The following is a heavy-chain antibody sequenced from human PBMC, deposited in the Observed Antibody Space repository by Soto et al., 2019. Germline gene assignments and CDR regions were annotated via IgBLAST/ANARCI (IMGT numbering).Heavy chain of an antibody. CDR3: ARHPTTGFFDY. V-gene: IGHV4-31*03. Sequence: PSETLSLTCTVSGCSISSGGYYWSWIRQHPGKGLEWIGYIYYSGSAYCNPSLKSRVTISVDTSKNQFSLKLSSVTAADTAVYYCARHPTTGFFDYWGQGTLVTVSS. CDR2: IYYSGSA. D-gene: IGHD1-1*01. J-gene: IGHJ4*02. CDR1: GCSISSGGYY.